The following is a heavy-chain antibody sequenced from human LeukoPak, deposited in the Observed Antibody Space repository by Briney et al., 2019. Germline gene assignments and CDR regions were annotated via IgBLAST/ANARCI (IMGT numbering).Heavy chain of an antibody. Sequence: GSLRLSCAASGFTVSSNYMSWIRQPPGKGLEWIGYIYYSGSTNYNPSLKSRVTISVDTSKNQFSLKLSSVTAADTAVYYCARLSINAFDIWGQGTMVTVSS. D-gene: IGHD2/OR15-2a*01. CDR1: GFTVSSNY. J-gene: IGHJ3*02. V-gene: IGHV4-59*08. CDR3: ARLSINAFDI. CDR2: IYYSGST.